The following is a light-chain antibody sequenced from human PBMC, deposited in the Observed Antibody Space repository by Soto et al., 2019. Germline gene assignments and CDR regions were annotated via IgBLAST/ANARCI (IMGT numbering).Light chain of an antibody. CDR1: QTVNNN. Sequence: IVMTQSPATLSVSPEERATLSCRASQTVNNNLAWYQQRPGQAPRLLIYAASTRATGVPARFSGSGSGTEFTLTISSLQSEDFAVYYCQQYNTWPPPSESVGPGTKVDVK. J-gene: IGKJ3*01. CDR3: QQYNTWPPPSES. CDR2: AAS. V-gene: IGKV3D-15*01.